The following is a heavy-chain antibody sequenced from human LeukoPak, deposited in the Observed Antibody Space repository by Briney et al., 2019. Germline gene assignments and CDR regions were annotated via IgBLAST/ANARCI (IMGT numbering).Heavy chain of an antibody. J-gene: IGHJ6*03. D-gene: IGHD2/OR15-2a*01. CDR3: AKGGNIRILDYYYYMDV. Sequence: GSLRLSCAGSGFTFSIYAMTWVRQAPGKGLEWFSSISGRGDSTNCADSVKGRFTISRDNSKNTLYMQMNSLKVEDTAVYYCAKGGNIRILDYYYYMDVWGKGTTVTVSS. V-gene: IGHV3-23*01. CDR1: GFTFSIYA. CDR2: ISGRGDST.